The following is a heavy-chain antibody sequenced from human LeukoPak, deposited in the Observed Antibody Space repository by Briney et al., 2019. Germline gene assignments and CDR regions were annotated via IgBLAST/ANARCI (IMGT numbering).Heavy chain of an antibody. Sequence: SETLSLTCTVSGGSISSDYYWGWLRQPPGKGLEWIGSIYHSGSTYYNPSLKSRVTISVNTSKNQFSLKLSFVTAADTAVYYCARRIVGATTGDYFDYWGQGTLVTVSS. CDR2: IYHSGST. CDR3: ARRIVGATTGDYFDY. D-gene: IGHD1-26*01. CDR1: GGSISSDYY. J-gene: IGHJ4*02. V-gene: IGHV4-38-2*02.